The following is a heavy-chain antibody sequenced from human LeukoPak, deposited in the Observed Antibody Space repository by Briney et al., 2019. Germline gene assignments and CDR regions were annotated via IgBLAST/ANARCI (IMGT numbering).Heavy chain of an antibody. V-gene: IGHV3-53*01. Sequence: GGSLRLSCAASGFTVSSNYLSWVRQAPGKGLEWVSVIYRVGSTHYADSVKGRFTISRDNSKNTLYLQMNSLRAEDTAVYYCARNFSSGYYPTYYYYYMDVWGKGTTVTVSS. CDR2: IYRVGST. CDR1: GFTVSSNY. D-gene: IGHD3-22*01. CDR3: ARNFSSGYYPTYYYYYMDV. J-gene: IGHJ6*03.